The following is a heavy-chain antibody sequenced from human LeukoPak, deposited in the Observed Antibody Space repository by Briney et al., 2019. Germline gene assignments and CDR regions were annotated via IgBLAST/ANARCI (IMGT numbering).Heavy chain of an antibody. CDR2: ISSSSSYT. D-gene: IGHD2-2*01. CDR3: AREVGYCSSTSCPFDY. J-gene: IGHJ4*02. V-gene: IGHV3-11*05. CDR1: GFTFSDYY. Sequence: GGSLGLSCAASGFTFSDYYMSWIRQAPGKGLEWVSYISSSSSYTNYADSVKGRFTISRDNAKNSLYLQMNSLGAEDTAVYYCAREVGYCSSTSCPFDYWGQGTLVTVSS.